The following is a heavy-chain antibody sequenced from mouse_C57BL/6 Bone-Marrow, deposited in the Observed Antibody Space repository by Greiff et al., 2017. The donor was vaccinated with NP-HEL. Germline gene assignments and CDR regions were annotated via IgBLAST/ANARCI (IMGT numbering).Heavy chain of an antibody. V-gene: IGHV1-81*01. D-gene: IGHD1-3*01. CDR3: ASEWDY. J-gene: IGHJ2*01. CDR1: GYTFTSYG. Sequence: VQLQQSGAELARPGASVKLSCKASGYTFTSYGISWVKQRTGQGLEWIGEIYPGSGNTYYNEKFKGKATLTADKSSSTAYMELRSLTAEDSAVYFCASEWDYWGQGTTLTVSS. CDR2: IYPGSGNT.